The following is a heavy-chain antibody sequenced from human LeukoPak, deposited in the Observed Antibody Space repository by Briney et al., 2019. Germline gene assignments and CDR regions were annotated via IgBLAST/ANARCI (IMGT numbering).Heavy chain of an antibody. Sequence: GASVKVSCKASGGTFSSYAISWVRQAPGQGLEWMGGTIPIFGTANYAQKFQGRVTITADESTSTAYMELSSLRSEDTAVYYCAREVKEAYYYYGMDVWGQGTTVTVSS. D-gene: IGHD3-22*01. CDR3: AREVKEAYYYYGMDV. CDR2: TIPIFGTA. CDR1: GGTFSSYA. J-gene: IGHJ6*02. V-gene: IGHV1-69*13.